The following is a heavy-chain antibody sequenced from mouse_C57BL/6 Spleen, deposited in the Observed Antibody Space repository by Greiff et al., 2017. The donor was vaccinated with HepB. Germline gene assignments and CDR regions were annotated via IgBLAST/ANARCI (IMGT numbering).Heavy chain of an antibody. CDR1: GYSITSGYY. J-gene: IGHJ1*03. CDR3: ARETVVEWYFDV. CDR2: ISYDGSN. V-gene: IGHV3-6*01. Sequence: EVQLQESGPGLVKPSQSLSLTCSVTGYSITSGYYWNWIRQFPGNKLEWMGYISYDGSNNYNPSLKNRISITRDTSKNQFFLKLNSVTTEDTATYYCARETVVEWYFDVWGTGTTVTVSS. D-gene: IGHD1-1*01.